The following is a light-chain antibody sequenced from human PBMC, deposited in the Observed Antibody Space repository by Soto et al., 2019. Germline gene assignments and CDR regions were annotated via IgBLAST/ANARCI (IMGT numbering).Light chain of an antibody. CDR3: QQTYSTPYT. CDR2: AAS. Sequence: DIQMTQSPSSLSASVGDRVTITCRASQSISSYLNWYPHKPGKAPKLLIYAASSLQSGVPLRFSGSGSETDFTLTISSLQPEDFAAYYCQQTYSTPYTFGQETKLEIK. CDR1: QSISSY. V-gene: IGKV1-39*01. J-gene: IGKJ2*01.